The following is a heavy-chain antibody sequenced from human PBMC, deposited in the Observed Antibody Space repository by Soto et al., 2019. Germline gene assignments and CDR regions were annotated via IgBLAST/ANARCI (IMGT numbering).Heavy chain of an antibody. CDR3: ARPHSNYYYYYGMDV. V-gene: IGHV1-69*13. Sequence: LVKVSCKAFGGTFSSYPVSWVRQAPGQGLEWMGGIIPIFGTANYAQKFQGRVTITADGSTSTAYMELSSLRSEDTAVYYCARPHSNYYYYYGMDVWGQGTTVTVSS. CDR1: GGTFSSYP. J-gene: IGHJ6*02. CDR2: IIPIFGTA.